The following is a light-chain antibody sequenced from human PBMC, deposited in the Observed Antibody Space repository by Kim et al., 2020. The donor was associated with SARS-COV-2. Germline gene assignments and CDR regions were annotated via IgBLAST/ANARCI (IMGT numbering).Light chain of an antibody. CDR3: QQYNNWWT. CDR2: GAS. Sequence: SMSAGETATPACRASQSVRSNLAWYQQKPGQAPRLLIYGASTRATGIPARFSGSGSGTEFTLTISSLQSEDFAVYYCQQYNNWWTFGQGTKVDIK. J-gene: IGKJ1*01. V-gene: IGKV3-15*01. CDR1: QSVRSN.